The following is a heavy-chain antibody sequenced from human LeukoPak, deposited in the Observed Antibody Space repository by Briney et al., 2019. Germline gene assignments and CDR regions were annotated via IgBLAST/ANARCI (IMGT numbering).Heavy chain of an antibody. CDR2: IYYSGST. D-gene: IGHD3-10*01. J-gene: IGHJ4*02. CDR3: ARRGGGQLLWFGEYKRDY. CDR1: GGSISSYY. Sequence: SETLSPTCTVSGGSISSYYWGWIRQPPGKGLEWIGSIYYSGSTYYNPSLKSRVTISVDTSKNQFSLKLSSVTAADTAVYYCARRGGGQLLWFGEYKRDYWGQGTLVTVSS. V-gene: IGHV4-39*01.